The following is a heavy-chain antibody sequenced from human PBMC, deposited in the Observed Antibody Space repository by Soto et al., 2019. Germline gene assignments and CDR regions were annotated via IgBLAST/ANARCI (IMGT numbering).Heavy chain of an antibody. D-gene: IGHD4-4*01. V-gene: IGHV4-30-4*01. Sequence: QVQLQESGPGLVKPSQTLSLTCTVSGGSISSGDYYWSWIRQPPGKGLEWIGYIYYSRSTYYNPSLNSRLTMSVDTSKNQFSLKLSSVIAADTAVYYCARSDNYVPFDHWGQGTLVTVSS. CDR2: IYYSRST. CDR1: GGSISSGDYY. J-gene: IGHJ4*02. CDR3: ARSDNYVPFDH.